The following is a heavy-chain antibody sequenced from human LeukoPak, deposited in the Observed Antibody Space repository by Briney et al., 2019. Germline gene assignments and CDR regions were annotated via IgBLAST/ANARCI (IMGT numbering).Heavy chain of an antibody. CDR1: GFTFTSYA. CDR2: INAGNGNT. Sequence: GRSLRLSCAASGFTFTSYAMHWVRQAPGQRLEWMGWINAGNGNTKYSQKFQGRVTITRDTSASTAYMELSSLRSEDTAVYYCARGIRLDYWGQGTLVTVSS. J-gene: IGHJ4*02. D-gene: IGHD5-18*01. V-gene: IGHV1-3*01. CDR3: ARGIRLDY.